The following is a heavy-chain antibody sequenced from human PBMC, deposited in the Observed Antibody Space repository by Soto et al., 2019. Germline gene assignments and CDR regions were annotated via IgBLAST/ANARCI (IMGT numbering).Heavy chain of an antibody. CDR2: IDPSGGSK. Sequence: ASVKVSCKASGYTFTSYYMHWVRQAPGQGLEWMGIIDPSGGSKNYAQKFQGRVTITANKSTSTAYMELSSLRAEDTAVYYCAGGRGYSYGQPYYYVDYWGQGTLVTVSS. V-gene: IGHV1-46*01. J-gene: IGHJ4*02. CDR1: GYTFTSYY. CDR3: AGGRGYSYGQPYYYVDY. D-gene: IGHD5-18*01.